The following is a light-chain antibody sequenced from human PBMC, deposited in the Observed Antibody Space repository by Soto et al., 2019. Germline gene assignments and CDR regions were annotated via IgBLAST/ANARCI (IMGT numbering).Light chain of an antibody. CDR2: DAS. CDR3: QQYNSYSPT. Sequence: DIQMTQSPSTLSASVGDIVTITCRASQSISSWLAWYQQKPGKDPKLLIYDASSLESGVPSRFSGSGSGTEFTLTISSLQPDDFATYYCQQYNSYSPTFGQGTKVEIK. J-gene: IGKJ1*01. V-gene: IGKV1-5*01. CDR1: QSISSW.